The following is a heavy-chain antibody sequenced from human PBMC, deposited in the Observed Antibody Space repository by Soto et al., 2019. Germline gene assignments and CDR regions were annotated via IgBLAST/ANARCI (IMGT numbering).Heavy chain of an antibody. CDR2: ISDSGGLT. J-gene: IGHJ3*02. D-gene: IGHD6-6*01. Sequence: GGSLRLSCAASGFAFSSHPMSWVRQAPERGLEWVSGISDSGGLTYNADSVKGRFTISRDNSKNTLYLQMNSLRAEDTALYYCARRAFGSSRSFDIWGQGTMVTV. CDR3: ARRAFGSSRSFDI. V-gene: IGHV3-23*01. CDR1: GFAFSSHP.